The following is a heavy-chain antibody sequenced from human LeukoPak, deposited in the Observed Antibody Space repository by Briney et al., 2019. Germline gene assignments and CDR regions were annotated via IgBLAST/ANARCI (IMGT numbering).Heavy chain of an antibody. CDR1: GYTFTSYA. V-gene: IGHV7-4-1*02. Sequence: GASVKVSCKASGYTFTSYAMNWVRQAPGQRLEWMGWINTNTGNPTYAQGFTGRFVFSLDTSVSTAYLQISSLKAEDTAVYYCARVPPYDDSSGSTPSWGQGTLVTVSS. CDR2: INTNTGNP. J-gene: IGHJ4*02. CDR3: ARVPPYDDSSGSTPS. D-gene: IGHD3-22*01.